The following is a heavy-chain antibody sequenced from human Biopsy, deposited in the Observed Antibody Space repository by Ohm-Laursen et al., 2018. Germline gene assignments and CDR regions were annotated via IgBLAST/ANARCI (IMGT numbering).Heavy chain of an antibody. D-gene: IGHD2/OR15-2a*01. Sequence: PGTLSLTCTVSGGSMSSYYWTWIRQPPGKGLEWIGYIYYSGSTNYSPSLKSRVTISVDTSKNQFSLRLNSVTAADTAVYYCARATNSTGWPYYYFYGMDVWGQGTTVTVSS. V-gene: IGHV4-59*01. CDR3: ARATNSTGWPYYYFYGMDV. CDR1: GGSMSSYY. CDR2: IYYSGST. J-gene: IGHJ6*02.